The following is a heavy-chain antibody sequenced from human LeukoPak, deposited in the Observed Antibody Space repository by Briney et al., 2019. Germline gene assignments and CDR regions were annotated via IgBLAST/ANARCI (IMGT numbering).Heavy chain of an antibody. CDR3: AKEARYSSSWYGDY. V-gene: IGHV3-23*01. Sequence: GGSLRLSCAASGFTFSSYAMTWVRQAPGKGLDWVSGISAGAGTYYADSVKGRFTVSRDNSKNIVYLQMNSLRAEDTAVYYCAKEARYSSSWYGDYWGQGTLVTVSS. CDR2: ISAGAGT. CDR1: GFTFSSYA. J-gene: IGHJ4*02. D-gene: IGHD6-13*01.